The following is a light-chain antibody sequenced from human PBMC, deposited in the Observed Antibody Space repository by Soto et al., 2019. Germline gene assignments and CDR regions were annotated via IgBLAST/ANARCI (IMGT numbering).Light chain of an antibody. Sequence: QSALTQPASVSGSPGQSITISCTGTSSDVGGYNYVSWYQQHPGKAPKLMIYDVSNRPSVVSNRSSGSKSGNTASLTISRLQAEDEADYYCASYTSSSTLVFGGGTKLTVL. CDR1: SSDVGGYNY. CDR3: ASYTSSSTLV. CDR2: DVS. V-gene: IGLV2-14*01. J-gene: IGLJ3*02.